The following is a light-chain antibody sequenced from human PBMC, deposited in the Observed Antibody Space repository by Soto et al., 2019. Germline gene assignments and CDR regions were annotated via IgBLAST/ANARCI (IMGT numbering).Light chain of an antibody. CDR1: QSVSSSY. V-gene: IGKV3-20*01. Sequence: EILLTQSPATLSLSPGERATLSCRASQSVSSSYLAWYQQKPGQAPRLLIYGASSRATGIPDRFSGSGSGTDFTLTISRLEPEDFAVYYCQQYDSSPLTFGGGTKVDIK. J-gene: IGKJ4*01. CDR3: QQYDSSPLT. CDR2: GAS.